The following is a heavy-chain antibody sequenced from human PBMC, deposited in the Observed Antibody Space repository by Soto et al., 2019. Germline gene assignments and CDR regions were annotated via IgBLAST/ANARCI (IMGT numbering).Heavy chain of an antibody. CDR1: GFTFSSYA. CDR2: ISGSGGST. D-gene: IGHD1-20*01. Sequence: PGGSLRLSCAASGFTFSSYAMSWVRQAPGKGLEWVSAISGSGGSTFCADSVKGRFTISRDNSKNTLYLQMNSLRAEDTAVYYCAKDQGYNWNDHAIWGQGTMVTVYS. CDR3: AKDQGYNWNDHAI. J-gene: IGHJ4*02. V-gene: IGHV3-23*01.